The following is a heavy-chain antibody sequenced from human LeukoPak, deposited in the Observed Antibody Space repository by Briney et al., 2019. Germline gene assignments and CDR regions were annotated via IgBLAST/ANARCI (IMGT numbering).Heavy chain of an antibody. Sequence: SETLSLTCTVSGGSIRSYYWSWIRQPAGKGLDWIGRIYSSGTTNYNPSLKSRVTISVDTSKNQFSLKLSSVTAADTAVYYCARAGTFYYYGMDVWGQGTTVTVSS. CDR2: IYSSGTT. J-gene: IGHJ6*02. CDR1: GGSIRSYY. V-gene: IGHV4-4*07. CDR3: ARAGTFYYYGMDV. D-gene: IGHD6-19*01.